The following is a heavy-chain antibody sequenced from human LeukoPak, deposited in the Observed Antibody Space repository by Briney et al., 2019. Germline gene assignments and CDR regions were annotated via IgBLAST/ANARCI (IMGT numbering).Heavy chain of an antibody. CDR1: GFTFSSYA. V-gene: IGHV3-23*01. D-gene: IGHD2-2*01. Sequence: GGSLRLSCAASGFTFSSYAMSWVRQAPGKGLEWVSAISGSGGSTYYAHSVKGRFTISSDNSKNTLYLQMNSLRAEDTAVYYCAKDEYNVVVPAAEYCHHGRQGTGVSVPS. J-gene: IGHJ1*01. CDR2: ISGSGGST. CDR3: AKDEYNVVVPAAEYCHH.